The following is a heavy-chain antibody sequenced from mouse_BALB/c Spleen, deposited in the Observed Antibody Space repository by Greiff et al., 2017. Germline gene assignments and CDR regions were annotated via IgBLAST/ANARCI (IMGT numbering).Heavy chain of an antibody. J-gene: IGHJ4*01. D-gene: IGHD4-1*01. CDR1: GFNFKDTY. CDR3: ARYWDYAMDY. CDR2: IDPANGNT. Sequence: EVQLQQSGAELVKPGASVKLSCTASGFNFKDTYMHWVKQRPEQGLEWIGRIDPANGNTKYDPKFQGKATIPADTSSNTAYLQLSSLTSEDTAVYYCARYWDYAMDYWGQGTSGTVSS. V-gene: IGHV14-3*02.